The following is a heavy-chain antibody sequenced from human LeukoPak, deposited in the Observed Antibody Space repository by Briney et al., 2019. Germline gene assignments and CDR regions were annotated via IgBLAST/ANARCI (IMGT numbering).Heavy chain of an antibody. Sequence: SQTLSLTCVISGGSVSSNSAAWNWIRQSPSRGLEWLGRTYYRSKWYNDYAVSVKSRITINPDTSKNQFSLQLNSVTPEDTAVYYCARDIRASGSYQLESYYFDYWGQGTLVTVSS. D-gene: IGHD1-26*01. CDR1: GGSVSSNSAA. J-gene: IGHJ4*02. V-gene: IGHV6-1*01. CDR3: ARDIRASGSYQLESYYFDY. CDR2: TYYRSKWYN.